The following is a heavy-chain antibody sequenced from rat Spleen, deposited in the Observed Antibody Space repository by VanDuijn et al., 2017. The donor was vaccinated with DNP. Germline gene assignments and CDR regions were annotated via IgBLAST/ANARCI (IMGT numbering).Heavy chain of an antibody. D-gene: IGHD1-5*01. CDR3: ATGNIGTTWFAY. V-gene: IGHV5S10*01. CDR1: GFTFSDYN. Sequence: EVQLVESGGGLVQPGRSLKLSCVASGFTFSDYNMAWVRQAPKKGLEWVATISYDGTRTYYRDSVKGRFTISRDNAKNTLYLQMDSLRSEDTATYYCATGNIGTTWFAYWGQGTLVTVSS. J-gene: IGHJ3*01. CDR2: ISYDGTRT.